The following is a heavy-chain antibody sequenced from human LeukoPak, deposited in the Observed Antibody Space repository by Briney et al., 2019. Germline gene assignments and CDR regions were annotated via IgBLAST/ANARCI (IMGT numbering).Heavy chain of an antibody. CDR2: IMQDGSEK. CDR3: ARDGLTMVRGAYYYYYMDV. J-gene: IGHJ6*03. D-gene: IGHD3-10*01. V-gene: IGHV3-7*01. Sequence: GGSLRLSCAASGFTFSSYWMSWVRQAPGKGLEWVANIMQDGSEKYYVDSVKGRFTISRDNAKNSLYLQMNSLRAEDTAVYYCARDGLTMVRGAYYYYYMDVWGKGTTVTVSS. CDR1: GFTFSSYW.